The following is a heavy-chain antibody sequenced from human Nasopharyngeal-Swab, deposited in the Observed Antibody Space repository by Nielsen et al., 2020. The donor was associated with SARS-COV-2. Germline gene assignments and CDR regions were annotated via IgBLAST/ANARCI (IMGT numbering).Heavy chain of an antibody. CDR2: ISWNSGNI. V-gene: IGHV3-9*01. CDR1: GFTFDDYA. CDR3: AKDMLRYFDWLVKYGMDV. J-gene: IGHJ6*02. D-gene: IGHD3-9*01. Sequence: GGSLRLSCAASGFTFDDYAMHWVRQAPGKGLEWVSGISWNSGNIGYADSVKGRFTISRDNAKNSLYLQMNSLRAEYTALYYCAKDMLRYFDWLVKYGMDVWGQGTTVTVSS.